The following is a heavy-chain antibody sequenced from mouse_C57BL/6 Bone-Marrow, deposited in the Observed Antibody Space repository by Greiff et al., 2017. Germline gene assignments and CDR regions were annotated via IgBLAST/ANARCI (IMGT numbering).Heavy chain of an antibody. CDR1: GYSITSGYY. CDR2: ISYDGSN. V-gene: IGHV3-6*01. CDR3: ASAYDGYLAWFAY. J-gene: IGHJ3*01. D-gene: IGHD2-3*01. Sequence: EVQLVESGPGLVKPSQSLSLTCSVTGYSITSGYYWNWIRQFPGNKLEWMGYISYDGSNNFNQSLKNRISITRDTSKNQFFLKLNSVTTEDTATYYCASAYDGYLAWFAYWGQGTLVTVSA.